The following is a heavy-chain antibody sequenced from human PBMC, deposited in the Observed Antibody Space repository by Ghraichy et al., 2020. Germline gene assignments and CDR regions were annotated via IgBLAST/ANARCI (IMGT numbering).Heavy chain of an antibody. J-gene: IGHJ4*02. CDR2: IVVGSGNT. D-gene: IGHD4-17*01. V-gene: IGHV1-58*01. Sequence: SVKVSCKASGFTFTSSAVQWVRQARGQRLEWIGWIVVGSGNTNYAQKFQERVTITRDMSTSTAYMELSSLRSEDTAVYYCAAAESSTVTSNFDYWGQGPLVIVSS. CDR3: AAAESSTVTSNFDY. CDR1: GFTFTSSA.